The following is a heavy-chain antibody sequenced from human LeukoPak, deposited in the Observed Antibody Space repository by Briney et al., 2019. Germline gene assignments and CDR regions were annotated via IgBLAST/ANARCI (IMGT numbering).Heavy chain of an antibody. V-gene: IGHV3-23*01. CDR3: AKGSGWTYVDY. J-gene: IGHJ4*02. D-gene: IGHD6-19*01. CDR1: GFTFGSYA. CDR2: ISGSGGST. Sequence: GGSLRLSCAASGFTFGSYAMSWVRQAPGKGLEWVSVISGSGGSTYYADSVKGRFTISRDNSKNTLYLQMNSLRAEDTAVYYCAKGSGWTYVDYWGQGTLVTVSS.